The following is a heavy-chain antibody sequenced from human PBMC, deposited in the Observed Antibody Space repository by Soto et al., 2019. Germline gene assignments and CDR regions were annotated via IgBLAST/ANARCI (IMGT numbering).Heavy chain of an antibody. V-gene: IGHV4-34*01. J-gene: IGHJ6*02. CDR1: GGSFSGYY. D-gene: IGHD5-18*01. CDR3: ARWRGGYSDGGEYYYGMDV. CDR2: INHSGST. Sequence: SETLSLTCAVYGGSFSGYYWSWIRQPPGKGLEWIGEINHSGSTNYNPSLKSRVTISVDTSKNQFSLKLSSVTAADTAVYYCARWRGGYSDGGEYYYGMDVWGQGTTVTVSS.